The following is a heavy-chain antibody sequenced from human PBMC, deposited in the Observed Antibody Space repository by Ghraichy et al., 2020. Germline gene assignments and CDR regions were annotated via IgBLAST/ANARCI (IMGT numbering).Heavy chain of an antibody. J-gene: IGHJ6*02. CDR3: VSLRVPGYNNMGV. CDR1: GFTFSNYW. D-gene: IGHD1-14*01. Sequence: GSLRLSCAASGFTFSNYWMTWVRQAPGKGLEWVANIKEDGSEKLYVDSVRGRFTISRDNAKNSLYLQMNSLRGEDTAVYYCVSLRVPGYNNMGVCGQGTAVTVSS. CDR2: IKEDGSEK. V-gene: IGHV3-7*01.